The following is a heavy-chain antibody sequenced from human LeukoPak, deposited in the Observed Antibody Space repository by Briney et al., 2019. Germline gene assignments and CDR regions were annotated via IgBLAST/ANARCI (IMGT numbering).Heavy chain of an antibody. CDR1: GFTFSSYW. V-gene: IGHV3-74*01. Sequence: PGGSLRLSCAASGFTFSSYWMHWVRQASGKELVWVSRINSDGSSTSYADSVKGRFTISRDNAKNTLYLQMNSLRAEDTAVYYCARERYGSSSWYGWFDPWGQGTLVTVSS. D-gene: IGHD6-13*01. CDR2: INSDGSST. J-gene: IGHJ5*02. CDR3: ARERYGSSSWYGWFDP.